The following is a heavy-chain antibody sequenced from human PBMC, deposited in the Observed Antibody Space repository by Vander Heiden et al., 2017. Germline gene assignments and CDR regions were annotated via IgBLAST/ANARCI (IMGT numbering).Heavy chain of an antibody. CDR1: GFHFRYYA. Sequence: EVQLVESGGGLVQPGGSLRVSCEASGFHFRYYAMTWVRQAPGKGLGWVSTISGSGNDADYAGSVKGRFIISRDNSKNTLYLQMNSLRAGDTALYYCAKEGLWYGGNWFDPWGQGTLVTVSS. CDR3: AKEGLWYGGNWFDP. D-gene: IGHD3-10*01. CDR2: ISGSGNDA. J-gene: IGHJ5*01. V-gene: IGHV3-23*04.